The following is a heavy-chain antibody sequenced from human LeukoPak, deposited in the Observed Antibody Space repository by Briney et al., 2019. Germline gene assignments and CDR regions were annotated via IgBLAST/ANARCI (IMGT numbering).Heavy chain of an antibody. CDR3: ARSMYGEGRRIIDFDY. V-gene: IGHV3-72*01. D-gene: IGHD4/OR15-4a*01. Sequence: PGGSLRLSCAASGFTFSDHYMDWVRQAPGKGLEWVGRTRNKPNSYTTEYAASVTGRFTVSRDDSSNSVYLQMNSLKIEDTAVYYCARSMYGEGRRIIDFDYWGQGSLLTVSS. CDR1: GFTFSDHY. CDR2: TRNKPNSYTT. J-gene: IGHJ4*02.